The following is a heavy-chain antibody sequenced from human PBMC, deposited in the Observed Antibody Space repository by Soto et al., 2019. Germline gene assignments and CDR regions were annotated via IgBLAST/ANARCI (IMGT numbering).Heavy chain of an antibody. D-gene: IGHD4-17*01. V-gene: IGHV4-30-2*01. CDR1: GGYISSGGYS. CDR2: IYHSGST. CDR3: ASGLVTTLHY. Sequence: QLQLQESGSGLVKPSQTLSRTCAVTGGYISSGGYSWSWIRQPPGKGLEWIGYIYHSGSTYYNPSLKSRVTISVDRSKNQFSLKLSSVTAADTAVYYCASGLVTTLHYWGQGTLVTVSS. J-gene: IGHJ4*02.